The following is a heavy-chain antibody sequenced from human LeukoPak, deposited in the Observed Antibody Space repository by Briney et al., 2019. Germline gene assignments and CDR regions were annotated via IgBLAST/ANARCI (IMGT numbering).Heavy chain of an antibody. Sequence: ASVKVSCKASGYTFTSYGISWVRQAPGQGLEWMGWISAYNGNTNYAQKLQGRVTMTTGTSTSTAYMELRSLRSDDTAVYYCARGLIGSGYNSPLDYYCGMDVWGQGTTVTVSS. CDR2: ISAYNGNT. J-gene: IGHJ6*02. D-gene: IGHD5-12*01. CDR1: GYTFTSYG. CDR3: ARGLIGSGYNSPLDYYCGMDV. V-gene: IGHV1-18*01.